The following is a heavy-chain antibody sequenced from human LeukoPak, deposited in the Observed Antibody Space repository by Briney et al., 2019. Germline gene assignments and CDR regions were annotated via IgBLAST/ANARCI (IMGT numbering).Heavy chain of an antibody. CDR1: GGSISSSSYY. J-gene: IGHJ6*03. D-gene: IGHD1-26*01. CDR3: AKTYSGSYYYYYYMDV. V-gene: IGHV4-39*01. Sequence: SETLSLTCTVSGGSISSSSYYWGWIRQPPGKGLEWIGSIYYSGSTYYNPSLKSRVTISVDTSKNQFSLKLSSVTAADTAVYYCAKTYSGSYYYYYYMDVWGKGATVTISS. CDR2: IYYSGST.